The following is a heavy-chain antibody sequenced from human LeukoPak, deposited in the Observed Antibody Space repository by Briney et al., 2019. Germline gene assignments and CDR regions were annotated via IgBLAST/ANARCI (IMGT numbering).Heavy chain of an antibody. J-gene: IGHJ5*02. Sequence: PSETLSLTCTVSGGSISSTSYYWGWIRQPPGKGLEWIGSIYYTGSTYYNPSLKSRVTISVDTSKNQFSLKLSSVTAAHTAVYYCARHDSSLAARRPGTFDPWGQGTLVTVSS. D-gene: IGHD6-6*01. V-gene: IGHV4-39*01. CDR1: GGSISSTSYY. CDR2: IYYTGST. CDR3: ARHDSSLAARRPGTFDP.